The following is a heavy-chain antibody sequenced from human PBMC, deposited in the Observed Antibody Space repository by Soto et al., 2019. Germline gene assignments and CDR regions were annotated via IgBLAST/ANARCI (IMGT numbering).Heavy chain of an antibody. CDR3: AKAPFWSGTAASYYGMDV. CDR2: ISYDGSNK. V-gene: IGHV3-30*18. J-gene: IGHJ6*02. Sequence: QVQLVESGGGVVQPGRSLRLSCAASGFTFSSYGMHWVRQAPGKGLEWVAVISYDGSNKYYADSVKGRFTISRDNSKNTLYLQMNSLRAEDTAVYYCAKAPFWSGTAASYYGMDVWGQGTTVTVSS. CDR1: GFTFSSYG. D-gene: IGHD3-3*01.